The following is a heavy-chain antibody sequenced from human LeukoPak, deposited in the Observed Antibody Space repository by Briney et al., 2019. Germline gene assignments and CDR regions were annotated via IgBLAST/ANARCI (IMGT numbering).Heavy chain of an antibody. CDR1: GYTFTGYY. CDR2: FNPDTGGT. CDR3: ARSPGSGYHDY. Sequence: ASVTVSCKASGYTFTGYYLHWLRQAPGQGLEWMGWFNPDTGGTNYAQKFQGRVTMTRDTSISTAYMELSRLRSDDTAVYYCARSPGSGYHDYWGQGTLVTVSS. V-gene: IGHV1-2*02. D-gene: IGHD3-22*01. J-gene: IGHJ4*02.